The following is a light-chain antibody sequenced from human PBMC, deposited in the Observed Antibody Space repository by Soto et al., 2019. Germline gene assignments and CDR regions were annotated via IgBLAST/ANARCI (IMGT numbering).Light chain of an antibody. CDR2: DVS. Sequence: QSALTQPRSVSGSPGQSVTISCTGTSSNVGGYNYVSWNQQHPGKVPKLLIYDVSKRPSGVPDRFSGSKSGNTASLTISGLQVEDEADYYCCSYEGIYTSYVFGTGTKLTVL. CDR1: SSNVGGYNY. CDR3: CSYEGIYTSYV. J-gene: IGLJ1*01. V-gene: IGLV2-11*01.